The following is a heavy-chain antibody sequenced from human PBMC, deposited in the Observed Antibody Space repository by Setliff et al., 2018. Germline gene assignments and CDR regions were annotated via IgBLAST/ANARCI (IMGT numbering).Heavy chain of an antibody. J-gene: IGHJ4*02. D-gene: IGHD5-12*01. CDR1: GYTFTSYG. Sequence: ASVKVSCKASGYTFTSYGISWVRQAPGQGLEWMEWISAYNGNTNYAQKLQGRVTMTTDTSTSTAYMELRSLRSDDTAVYYCARDLEGGYSGYDVEGGVDYWGQGTLVTVSS. CDR2: ISAYNGNT. V-gene: IGHV1-18*01. CDR3: ARDLEGGYSGYDVEGGVDY.